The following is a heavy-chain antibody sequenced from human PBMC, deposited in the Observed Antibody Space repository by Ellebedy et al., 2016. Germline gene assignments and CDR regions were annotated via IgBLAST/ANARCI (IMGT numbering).Heavy chain of an antibody. CDR2: ISYDGSNK. J-gene: IGHJ6*02. Sequence: GGSLRLSCAASGFTFSSYAMHWVRQAPGKGLEWVAVISYDGSNKYYADSVKGRFTISRDNSKNTLYLQMNSLRAEDTAVYYCARDPQLGSSGYYDPKYYYYVMDVWGQGTTVTVSS. CDR3: ARDPQLGSSGYYDPKYYYYVMDV. CDR1: GFTFSSYA. V-gene: IGHV3-30-3*01. D-gene: IGHD3-22*01.